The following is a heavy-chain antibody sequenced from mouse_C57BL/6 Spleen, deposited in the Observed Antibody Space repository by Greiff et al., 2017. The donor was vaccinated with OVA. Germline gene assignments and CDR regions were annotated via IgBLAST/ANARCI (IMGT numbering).Heavy chain of an antibody. CDR2: IRNKANGYTT. CDR3: ARGDYGDYYAMDY. V-gene: IGHV7-3*01. D-gene: IGHD2-4*01. J-gene: IGHJ4*01. Sequence: EVQRVESGGGLVQPGGSLSLSCAASGFTFTDYYMSWVRQPPGKALEWLGFIRNKANGYTTEYSASVKGRFTISRDNSQSILYLQMNALRAEDSATYYCARGDYGDYYAMDYWGQGTSVTVSS. CDR1: GFTFTDYY.